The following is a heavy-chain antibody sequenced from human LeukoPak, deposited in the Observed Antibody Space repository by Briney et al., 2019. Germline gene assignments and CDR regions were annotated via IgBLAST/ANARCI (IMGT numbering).Heavy chain of an antibody. J-gene: IGHJ4*02. V-gene: IGHV3-48*03. D-gene: IGHD3-22*01. CDR2: ISSSGSTI. CDR3: ARVLGYYDSSGTLDY. CDR1: GFTFSSYE. Sequence: PGGSLRLSCAASGFTFSSYEMNWVRQAPGKGLEWVPYISSSGSTIYYADSVKGRFTISRDNAKNSLYLQMNSLRAEDTAVYYCARVLGYYDSSGTLDYWGQGTLVTVSS.